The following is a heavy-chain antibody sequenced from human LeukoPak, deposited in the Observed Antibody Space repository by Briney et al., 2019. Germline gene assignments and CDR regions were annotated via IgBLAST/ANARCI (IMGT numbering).Heavy chain of an antibody. J-gene: IGHJ4*02. CDR3: ARKSDSLMVRGGDC. D-gene: IGHD3-10*01. CDR2: ISSSSSYI. CDR1: GFTFSSYS. Sequence: PGGSLRLSCAASGFTFSSYSMNWVRQAPGKGLEWVSSISSSSSYIYYADSVKGRFTISRDNAENSLYLQMNSLRAEDTAVYYCARKSDSLMVRGGDCWGQGALVTVSS. V-gene: IGHV3-21*01.